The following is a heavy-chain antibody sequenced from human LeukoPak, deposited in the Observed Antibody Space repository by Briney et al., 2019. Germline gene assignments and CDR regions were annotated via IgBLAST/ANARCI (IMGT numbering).Heavy chain of an antibody. Sequence: PGGSLRLSCAASGFSFSNYAMSWVRQAPGKGLQWVSLICGSGSDTYYAVSVKGRFSISRDNSKNTLYLQLNSVRAEDTAVYYCARLCLAVAVKCGMDVWGQGTTVTVSS. D-gene: IGHD6-19*01. CDR1: GFSFSNYA. J-gene: IGHJ6*02. CDR2: ICGSGSDT. V-gene: IGHV3-23*01. CDR3: ARLCLAVAVKCGMDV.